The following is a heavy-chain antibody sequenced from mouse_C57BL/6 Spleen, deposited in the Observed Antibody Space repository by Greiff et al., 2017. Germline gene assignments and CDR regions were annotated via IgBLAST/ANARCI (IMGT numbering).Heavy chain of an antibody. V-gene: IGHV14-1*01. CDR3: TPSVYSNYDFAY. Sequence: VQLQQSGAELVRPGASVKLSCTASGFNIKDYYMHWVKQRPEQGLEWIGRIDPEDGDTESAPKFQGKATMTADTSSNTAYLQLSSLTSEDTAVYYCTPSVYSNYDFAYWGQGTLVTVSA. D-gene: IGHD2-5*01. CDR1: GFNIKDYY. CDR2: IDPEDGDT. J-gene: IGHJ3*01.